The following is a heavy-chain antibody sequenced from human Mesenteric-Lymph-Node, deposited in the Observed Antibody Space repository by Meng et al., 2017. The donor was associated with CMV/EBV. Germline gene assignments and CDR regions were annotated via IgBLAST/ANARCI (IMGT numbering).Heavy chain of an antibody. CDR1: GFTFSSYG. CDR2: IYGGGGK. V-gene: IGHV3-23*03. J-gene: IGHJ5*02. Sequence: GESLKISCAASGFTFSSYGMTWVRQAPGKGLEWVSAIYGGGGKYYADSVKGRFTISRDNSKNTVFLEMSSLRAEDTAVYYCAKMGRDCSTGSCYEKNWFDPWGQGTLVTVSS. D-gene: IGHD2-15*01. CDR3: AKMGRDCSTGSCYEKNWFDP.